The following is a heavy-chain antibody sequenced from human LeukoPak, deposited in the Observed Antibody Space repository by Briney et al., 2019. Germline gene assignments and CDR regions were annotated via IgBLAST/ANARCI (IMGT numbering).Heavy chain of an antibody. J-gene: IGHJ4*02. D-gene: IGHD3-22*01. V-gene: IGHV1-2*02. CDR2: INPNSGGT. CDR1: GYTFTAHA. CDR3: ARGGHYYDSSGSIDY. Sequence: ASVKVSCKASGYTFTAHAISWVRQAPGQGLEWMGWINPNSGGTNYAQKFQGRVTMTRDTSISTAYMELSRLRSDDTAVYYCARGGHYYDSSGSIDYWGQGTLVTVSS.